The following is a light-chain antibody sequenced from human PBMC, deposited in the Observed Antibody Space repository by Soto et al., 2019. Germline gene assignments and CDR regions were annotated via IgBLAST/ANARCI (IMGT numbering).Light chain of an antibody. CDR3: QSYDSSLSGFVV. V-gene: IGLV1-40*01. CDR1: SSNIGAGYD. Sequence: QSVLTQPPSVSGAPGQWVTISCTWSSSNIGAGYDVHWYQQLPGTAPKLLIYGNSNRTSGVPDRFSGSKSGTSASLAITGLQADDEADYYCQSYDSSLSGFVVFGGGTKLTVL. J-gene: IGLJ2*01. CDR2: GNS.